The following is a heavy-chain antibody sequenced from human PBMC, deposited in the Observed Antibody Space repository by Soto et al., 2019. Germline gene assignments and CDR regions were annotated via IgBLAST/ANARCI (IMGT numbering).Heavy chain of an antibody. V-gene: IGHV4-39*01. CDR3: ARVIVPIGDPLYYSDY. J-gene: IGHJ4*02. CDR2: IFYSGNT. CDR1: DGSISSRSNY. Sequence: SETLSLTCTVSDGSISSRSNYWGWIRQPPGKGLEWIGSIFYSGNTYYNPSLKSRVTISVDTSKNQFSLKLSSVTAADTAVYYCARVIVPIGDPLYYSDYWGQGTLVTVSS. D-gene: IGHD1-26*01.